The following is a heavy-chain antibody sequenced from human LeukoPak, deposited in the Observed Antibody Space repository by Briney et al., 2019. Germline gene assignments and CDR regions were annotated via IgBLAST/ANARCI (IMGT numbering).Heavy chain of an antibody. CDR1: GYTFTGYY. CDR2: INPNSGGT. CDR3: ARGSRDGYYYFDY. J-gene: IGHJ4*02. Sequence: GASVKVSCKASGYTFTGYYMHWVRQAPGQGLEWMGWINPNSGGTNYAQKFQGRVTMTRDTSLSTAYMELSRLRSDDTAVYYCARGSRDGYYYFDYWGQGTLVTVSS. V-gene: IGHV1-2*02. D-gene: IGHD5-24*01.